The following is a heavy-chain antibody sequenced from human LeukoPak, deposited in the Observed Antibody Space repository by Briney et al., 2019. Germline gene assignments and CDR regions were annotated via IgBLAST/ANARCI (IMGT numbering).Heavy chain of an antibody. CDR3: ARDPSRGYSYGYGDY. CDR2: IKRDGSEK. Sequence: GGSLRLSCAASGSTFSDYWMNWVRQPPGKGLEWVANIKRDGSEKYYVDSVKGRFTISRDNAKTSLYLQMNSLRAEDTAVYYCARDPSRGYSYGYGDYWGQGTLVTVSS. D-gene: IGHD5-18*01. CDR1: GSTFSDYW. J-gene: IGHJ4*02. V-gene: IGHV3-7*01.